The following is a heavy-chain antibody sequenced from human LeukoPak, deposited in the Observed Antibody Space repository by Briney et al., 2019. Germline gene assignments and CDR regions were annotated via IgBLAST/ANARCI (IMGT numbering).Heavy chain of an antibody. D-gene: IGHD1-26*01. CDR1: GFTFDDYG. CDR3: AREGGSYSNYFDY. J-gene: IGHJ4*02. Sequence: GGSLRLSCAASGFTFDDYGMSWVRQAPGKGLEWVSGINWNGGSTGYADSVKGQFTISRDNAKNTLYLQMNSLKAEDTAIYYCAREGGSYSNYFDYWGQGTLVTVSS. V-gene: IGHV3-20*04. CDR2: INWNGGST.